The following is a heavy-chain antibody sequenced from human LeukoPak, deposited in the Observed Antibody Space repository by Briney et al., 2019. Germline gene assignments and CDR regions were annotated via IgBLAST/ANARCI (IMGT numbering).Heavy chain of an antibody. CDR2: IFSGDST. Sequence: GGSLRLSCEVSGFSVDGNYMTWVRQVPGRGLEWVALIFSGDSTDYPDSVKGRFTISRDKSKNTLHLQMDSLRPEDTAMYYCALTYYFDRRGYSYFDYWGQGALVTVSS. D-gene: IGHD3-22*01. V-gene: IGHV3-53*01. CDR1: GFSVDGNY. CDR3: ALTYYFDRRGYSYFDY. J-gene: IGHJ4*02.